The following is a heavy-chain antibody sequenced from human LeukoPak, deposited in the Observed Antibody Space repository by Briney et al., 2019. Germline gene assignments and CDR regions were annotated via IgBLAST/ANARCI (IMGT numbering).Heavy chain of an antibody. D-gene: IGHD5-12*01. J-gene: IGHJ5*02. CDR2: IYYSGST. V-gene: IGHV4-59*01. Sequence: SETLSLTCTVSGGSISSYYWSWIRQPTGKGLEWIGYIYYSGSTNYNPSLKSRVTISVDTSKNQFSLKLSSVNAADTAVYYCAREVADIVATIPYNWFDPWGQGTLVTVSS. CDR3: AREVADIVATIPYNWFDP. CDR1: GGSISSYY.